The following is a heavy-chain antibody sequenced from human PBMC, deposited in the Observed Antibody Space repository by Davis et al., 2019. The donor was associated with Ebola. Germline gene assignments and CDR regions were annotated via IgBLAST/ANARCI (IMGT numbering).Heavy chain of an antibody. CDR3: ARHYGTTVTNHWYFDL. CDR1: GGSFSGYY. J-gene: IGHJ2*01. Sequence: PSETLSLTCAVYGGSFSGYYWSWIRQPPGKGLEWIGEINHSGSTNYNPSLKSRVTISVDTSKNQFSLKLSSVTAADTAVYYCARHYGTTVTNHWYFDLWGRGTLVTVSS. D-gene: IGHD4-17*01. CDR2: INHSGST. V-gene: IGHV4-34*01.